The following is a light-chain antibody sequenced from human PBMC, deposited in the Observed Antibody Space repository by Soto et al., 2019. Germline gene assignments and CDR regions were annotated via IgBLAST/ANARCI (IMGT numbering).Light chain of an antibody. CDR2: EVS. J-gene: IGLJ3*02. V-gene: IGLV2-14*01. CDR1: SSDIGAYNY. CDR3: TSYTSSTTWV. Sequence: QSVLTQPASVSGAPGKSITVSCTGTSSDIGAYNYVSWYQQPPGKAPKLIISEVSNRPSGVSNRFSGSKSGSTASLSISGLQAEDEADYYCTSYTSSTTWVFGGGTKLTVL.